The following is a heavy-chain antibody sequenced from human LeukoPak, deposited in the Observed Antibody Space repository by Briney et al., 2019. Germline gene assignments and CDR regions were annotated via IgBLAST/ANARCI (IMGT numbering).Heavy chain of an antibody. D-gene: IGHD3-22*01. CDR1: GVTFSSYA. Sequence: GGSLSLSCAASGVTFSSYAMHWVRQAPGKGLEWVAVISYDGNNKYYADSVKGRFTISRDNSKNTLYLQMNSLRAEDTAVYYCAKSSTYYYDSSGYPRTHFDYWGQGTLVTVSS. J-gene: IGHJ4*02. CDR3: AKSSTYYYDSSGYPRTHFDY. V-gene: IGHV3-30*18. CDR2: ISYDGNNK.